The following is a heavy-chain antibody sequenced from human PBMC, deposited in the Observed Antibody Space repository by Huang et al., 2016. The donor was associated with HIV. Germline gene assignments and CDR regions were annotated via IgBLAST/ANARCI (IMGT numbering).Heavy chain of an antibody. CDR1: GYTFTRYG. CDR2: INVYKGNT. V-gene: IGHV1-18*04. J-gene: IGHJ4*02. CDR3: ARDPVYESSGYMDFDY. Sequence: QVQLVQSGTEMKEPGASVKVSCKASGYTFTRYGITWLRQAPGQGLEWMGWINVYKGNTNYAQKLQGRIIMTTDTSTSTAYMELSSLRSDDTAVYYCARDPVYESSGYMDFDYWGQGTLVTVSS. D-gene: IGHD3-22*01.